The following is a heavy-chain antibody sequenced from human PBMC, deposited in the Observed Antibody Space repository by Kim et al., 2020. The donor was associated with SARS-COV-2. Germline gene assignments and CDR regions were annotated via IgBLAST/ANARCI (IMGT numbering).Heavy chain of an antibody. V-gene: IGHV4-59*08. CDR3: ARHSLQDTSRFDS. Sequence: SETLSLTCSVSGDSISPRYWSWIRQPPGKGLEWIGYIYHSGSTNYNPSLRGRVSISVDKAKNQFSLTLSSVTAADTAVYICARHSLQDTSRFDSSGRG. CDR2: IYHSGST. CDR1: GDSISPRY. J-gene: IGHJ4*02.